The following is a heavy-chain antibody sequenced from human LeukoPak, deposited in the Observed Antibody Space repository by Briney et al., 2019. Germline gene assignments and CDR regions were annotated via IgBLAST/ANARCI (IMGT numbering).Heavy chain of an antibody. D-gene: IGHD3-22*01. CDR2: IYYSGST. CDR3: ARASYDSSAPGGDAFDI. Sequence: AETLSLTCTGSGGSISSYYWSWIRQPPGKGLEWIGYIYYSGSTNYNPSLKSRVTISVDTSKNQFSLKLSSVTAADTAVYYCARASYDSSAPGGDAFDIWGQGTMVTVSS. J-gene: IGHJ3*02. CDR1: GGSISSYY. V-gene: IGHV4-59*01.